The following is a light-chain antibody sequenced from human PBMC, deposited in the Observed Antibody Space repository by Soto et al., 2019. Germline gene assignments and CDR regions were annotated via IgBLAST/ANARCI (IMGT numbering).Light chain of an antibody. J-gene: IGKJ1*01. CDR1: QSVGSNY. CDR3: QQYGSSIQT. CDR2: GAS. Sequence: EIVLTQFPGTLSLSPGERATLSCRASQSVGSNYLAWYQQRPGQPPNLLIFGASHRAADIPDRFRGSESGTDFTLTSSRLEPEDFGVYYCQQYGSSIQTFGQGTKVEIK. V-gene: IGKV3-20*01.